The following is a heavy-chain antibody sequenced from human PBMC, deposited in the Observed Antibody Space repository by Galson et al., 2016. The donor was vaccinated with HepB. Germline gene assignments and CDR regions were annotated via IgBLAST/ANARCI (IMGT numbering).Heavy chain of an antibody. CDR3: AHVRDGLELYFDS. CDR1: GVSANTSRLD. CDR2: IYWDEDK. D-gene: IGHD1-7*01. V-gene: IGHV2-5*02. J-gene: IGHJ4*02. Sequence: PALVKPTQTLTLTCSFSGVSANTSRLDVGWIRQPPGKALEWLALIYWDEDKRYNPSLKNRLTITKDTSKNEVVPTMTNMYPVDTATYFCAHVRDGLELYFDSWGQGTLVTVSS.